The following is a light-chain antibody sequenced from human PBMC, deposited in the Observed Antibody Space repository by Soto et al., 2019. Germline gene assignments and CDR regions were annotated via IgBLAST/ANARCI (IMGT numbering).Light chain of an antibody. Sequence: DIQLTQSRSSLSASVGDRVTITCRASQSISNYLAWYQQKPGKAPKVLIYKASSLESGVPSRFSGSGSGTEFTLTISSLQPDDFATYYCQHCDSYWTFGQGTKEEIK. V-gene: IGKV1-5*03. CDR3: QHCDSYWT. CDR2: KAS. J-gene: IGKJ1*01. CDR1: QSISNY.